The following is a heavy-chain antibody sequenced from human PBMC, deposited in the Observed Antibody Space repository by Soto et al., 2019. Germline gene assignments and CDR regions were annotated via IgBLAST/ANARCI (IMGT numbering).Heavy chain of an antibody. CDR2: IIPIFGTA. Sequence: GASVKVSCKASGGTFSSYAISWVRQAPGQGLEWMGGIIPIFGTANYAQKFQGRVTITADESTSTAYMELSSLRSEDTAVYYCARGWGRGYSYGFGYYFDYWGQGTLVTVSS. D-gene: IGHD5-18*01. CDR1: GGTFSSYA. J-gene: IGHJ4*02. CDR3: ARGWGRGYSYGFGYYFDY. V-gene: IGHV1-69*13.